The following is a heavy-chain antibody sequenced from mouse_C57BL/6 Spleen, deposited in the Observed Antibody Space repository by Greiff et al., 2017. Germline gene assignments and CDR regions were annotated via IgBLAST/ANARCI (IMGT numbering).Heavy chain of an antibody. Sequence: QVQLQQSGAELVKPGASVKISCKASGYAFSSYWMNWVKQRPGKGLEWIGQIYPGDGDTNYNGKFKGKATLTADKSSSTAYMQLSSLTSEDSAVYVCAREGYSNYDYYAMDYGGQGTSVTVSS. V-gene: IGHV1-80*01. D-gene: IGHD2-5*01. CDR3: AREGYSNYDYYAMDY. CDR2: IYPGDGDT. J-gene: IGHJ4*01. CDR1: GYAFSSYW.